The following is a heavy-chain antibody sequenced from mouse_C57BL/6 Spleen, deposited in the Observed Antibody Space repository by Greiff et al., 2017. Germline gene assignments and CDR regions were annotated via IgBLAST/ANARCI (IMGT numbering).Heavy chain of an antibody. V-gene: IGHV5-6*01. Sequence: EVQLVESGGDLVKPGGSLKLSCAASGFTFSSYGMSWVRQTPDKRLEWVATISSGGSYTYYPDSVKGRFTISRDNAKNTLYLQMSSLKSEDTAMYYCARHNLPVYYGSPFAYWGQGTLVTVSA. CDR1: GFTFSSYG. CDR3: ARHNLPVYYGSPFAY. CDR2: ISSGGSYT. D-gene: IGHD1-1*01. J-gene: IGHJ3*01.